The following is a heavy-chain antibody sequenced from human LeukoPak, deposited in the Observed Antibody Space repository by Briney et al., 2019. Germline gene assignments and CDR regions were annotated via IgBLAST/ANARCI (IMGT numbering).Heavy chain of an antibody. CDR1: GFSLSTSGMG. J-gene: IGHJ4*02. D-gene: IGHD3-22*01. V-gene: IGHV2-70*01. CDR3: ARALDYYDSSGYYLFDY. Sequence: SGPTLVHPTQTLTLTCTFSGFSLSTSGMGVSWIRQPPGKALEWLAHIDWDDDKYYSTSLKTRLTISKDTSKNQVVLTMTNMDPVDTATYYCARALDYYDSSGYYLFDYWGQGTLVTVSS. CDR2: IDWDDDK.